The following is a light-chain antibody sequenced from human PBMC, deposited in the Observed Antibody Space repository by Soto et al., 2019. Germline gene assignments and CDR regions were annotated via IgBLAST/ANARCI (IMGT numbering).Light chain of an antibody. CDR1: SSDVGGYNY. J-gene: IGLJ1*01. Sequence: QSALTQPRSVSGSPGQSVTISCTGTSSDVGGYNYVSWYQHHPGKAPKLMIYDVSKRPSGVPDRFSGSESGNTASLTISGLQAEDEADYYCCSYAGSPYVFGTGTKLTVL. V-gene: IGLV2-11*01. CDR3: CSYAGSPYV. CDR2: DVS.